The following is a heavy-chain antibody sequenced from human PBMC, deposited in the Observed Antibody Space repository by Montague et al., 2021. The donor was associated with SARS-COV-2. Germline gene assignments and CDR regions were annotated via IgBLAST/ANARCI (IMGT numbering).Heavy chain of an antibody. J-gene: IGHJ4*02. CDR3: SGGGDSCDWDY. D-gene: IGHD5-12*01. CDR1: GGSISSSNYY. V-gene: IGHV4-39*07. CDR2: IYYSGST. Sequence: SETLSLTCTVSGGSISSSNYYWGWIRQPPGKGLEGIGSIYYSGSTYYNPSLKSRVTIAVDTSKNQFSLKLSSATAADTAVYYCSGGGDSCDWDYWGQGTLVTVSS.